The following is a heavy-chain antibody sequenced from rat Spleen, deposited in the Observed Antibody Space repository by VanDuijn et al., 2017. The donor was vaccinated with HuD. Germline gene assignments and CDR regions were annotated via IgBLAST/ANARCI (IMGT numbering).Heavy chain of an antibody. CDR3: TSRGSNYRNWFAN. CDR2: ISSDGGRN. CDR1: AFTFNNYW. J-gene: IGHJ3*01. D-gene: IGHD1-10*01. Sequence: EVQLVESGGGLVQPGRSLKLSCVASAFTFNNYWMTWIRQAPGKGLEWVATISSDGGRNFYRDSVKGRFTISRDNAKSSLYLQMNNLRSEDTAIYYCTSRGSNYRNWFANWGQGTLVTVSS. V-gene: IGHV5-31*01.